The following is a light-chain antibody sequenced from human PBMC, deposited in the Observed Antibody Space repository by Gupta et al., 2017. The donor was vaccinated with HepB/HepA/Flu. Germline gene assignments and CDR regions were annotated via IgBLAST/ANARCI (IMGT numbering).Light chain of an antibody. CDR1: QSVSSY. CDR2: DAS. V-gene: IGKV3-11*01. J-gene: IGKJ4*01. CDR3: QKRSNWPT. Sequence: LTQSPAMLLLAPGERATLSCRASQSVSSYLAWYQQKPGQAPRLLIYDASNRATGIPARFSGSGSGTDFTLTISSLEPEDFAVYYCQKRSNWPTFGGGTKVEIK.